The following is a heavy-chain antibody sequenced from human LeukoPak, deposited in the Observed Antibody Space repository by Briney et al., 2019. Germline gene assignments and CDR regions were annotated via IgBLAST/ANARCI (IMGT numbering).Heavy chain of an antibody. J-gene: IGHJ4*02. CDR2: INHSGST. D-gene: IGHD6-19*01. CDR3: AIGRIAVAGAYY. Sequence: SETLSLTCAVYGGSFSGYYWSWIRQPPGKGLEWIGEINHSGSTNYNPSLKSRVTISVDTSKNQFSLKLSAVTAADTAVYYCAIGRIAVAGAYYWGQGTLVTVSS. V-gene: IGHV4-34*01. CDR1: GGSFSGYY.